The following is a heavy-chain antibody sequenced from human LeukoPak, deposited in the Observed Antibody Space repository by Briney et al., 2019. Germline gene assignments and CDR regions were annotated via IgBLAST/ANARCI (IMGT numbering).Heavy chain of an antibody. D-gene: IGHD4-17*01. CDR2: ISSSSSYI. V-gene: IGHV3-21*01. Sequence: GGSLRHSCAASGFTLSNYSMNWVRQAPGKGLEWVAFISSSSSYIFYADSLKGRFTISRDNAKNSLYLQMNSLRADDTAVYYCARDLAYGDDGLWGQGTLVTVSS. CDR1: GFTLSNYS. J-gene: IGHJ4*02. CDR3: ARDLAYGDDGL.